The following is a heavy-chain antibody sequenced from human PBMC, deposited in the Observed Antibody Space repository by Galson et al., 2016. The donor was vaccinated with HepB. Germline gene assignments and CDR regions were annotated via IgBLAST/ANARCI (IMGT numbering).Heavy chain of an antibody. CDR2: IGRNSLTI. D-gene: IGHD4-17*01. CDR3: AGNRGDYEYYFES. Sequence: SLRLSCAASGFTFSTYSMNWVRQTPEKGLEWISYIGRNSLTIIYADSVKGRFTISRDNAKNSLYLQMNNLRAEDTAMYYCAGNRGDYEYYFESWGQGTLVTGSS. J-gene: IGHJ4*02. V-gene: IGHV3-48*04. CDR1: GFTFSTYS.